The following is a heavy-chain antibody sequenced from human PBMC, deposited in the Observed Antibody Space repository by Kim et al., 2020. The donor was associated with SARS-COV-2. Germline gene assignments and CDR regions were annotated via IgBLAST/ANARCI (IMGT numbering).Heavy chain of an antibody. D-gene: IGHD6-13*01. CDR3: ARAMGRAPGGIAAAGPLTYYYGMDV. J-gene: IGHJ6*02. CDR2: INTNTGNP. CDR1: GYTFTSYA. V-gene: IGHV7-4-1*02. Sequence: ASVKVSCKASGYTFTSYAMNWVRQAPGQGLEWMGWINTNTGNPTYAQGFTGRFVFSLDTSVSTAYLQISSLKAEDTAVYYCARAMGRAPGGIAAAGPLTYYYGMDVWGQGTTVTVSS.